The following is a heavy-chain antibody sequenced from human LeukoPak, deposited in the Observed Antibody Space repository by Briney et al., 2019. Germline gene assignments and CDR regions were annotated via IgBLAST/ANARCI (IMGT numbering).Heavy chain of an antibody. Sequence: PGGSLRLSCAASGFIFKTYTMTWVRQAPGKGLEWVSVIYSGGRTHYADSVKGRLTISRDNSKNTLYLQMNSLRAEDAAVYHCARGEGLFDYWGQGTLVTVSS. CDR3: ARGEGLFDY. CDR2: IYSGGRT. CDR1: GFIFKTYT. J-gene: IGHJ4*02. V-gene: IGHV3-53*01.